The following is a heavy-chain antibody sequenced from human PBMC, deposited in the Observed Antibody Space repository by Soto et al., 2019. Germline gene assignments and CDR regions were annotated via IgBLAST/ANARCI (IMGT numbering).Heavy chain of an antibody. V-gene: IGHV4-34*01. CDR1: GGSFSGYY. J-gene: IGHJ4*02. CDR3: ARTFHDFWSGLNY. Sequence: QVQLQQWGAGLLKPSETLSLTCAVYGGSFSGYYWSWIRQHPGKGLEWIGEINHSVSTNYKPSLKIRVTRSVDTSKNQFSLKLSSVTAADTAVYYCARTFHDFWSGLNYWGQGTLVTVSS. D-gene: IGHD3-3*01. CDR2: INHSVST.